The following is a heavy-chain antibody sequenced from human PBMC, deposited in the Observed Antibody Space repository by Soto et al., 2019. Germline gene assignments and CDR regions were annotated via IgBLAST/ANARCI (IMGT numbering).Heavy chain of an antibody. D-gene: IGHD3-22*01. CDR2: IKADGSEK. CDR1: GFIVTPYW. V-gene: IGHV3-7*01. Sequence: PGGALKVTCAASGFIVTPYWLSWVRQVPGKGLEWVANIKADGSEKFYVDSVKGRFIISRDNAKNSLYLQMNNLRAEDTAVYYCAGETPYYARSGSLPFGYWGQGTLVTVYS. CDR3: AGETPYYARSGSLPFGY. J-gene: IGHJ4*02.